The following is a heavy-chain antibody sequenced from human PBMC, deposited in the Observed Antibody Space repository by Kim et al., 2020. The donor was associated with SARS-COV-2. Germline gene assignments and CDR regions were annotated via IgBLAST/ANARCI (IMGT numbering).Heavy chain of an antibody. V-gene: IGHV1-46*01. CDR2: INPSGGSA. CDR1: GYTFTSYY. D-gene: IGHD3-3*01. Sequence: ASVKVSCKASGYTFTSYYMHWVRQAPGQGLEWMGIINPSGGSASYAQKFQGRVTMTRDTSTSTVYMELSSLRSEDTAVYYCARGLRFLEWLPDYGMDVWGRGTTVTVSS. CDR3: ARGLRFLEWLPDYGMDV. J-gene: IGHJ6*02.